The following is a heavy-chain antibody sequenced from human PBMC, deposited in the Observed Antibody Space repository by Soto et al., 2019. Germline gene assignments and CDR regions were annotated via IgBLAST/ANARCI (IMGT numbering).Heavy chain of an antibody. D-gene: IGHD3-16*01. CDR3: AKDGGAGNFYYYGADV. CDR1: GFTFSNFG. Sequence: PGGSLRLSCAASGFTFSNFGMHWVRQAPGKGLEWVAFISYAGGNKYYADAVKGRFTISRDNSTTLYLQMNSRRHEDTAVYYCAKDGGAGNFYYYGADVWGQGTTVTVSS. V-gene: IGHV3-30*18. J-gene: IGHJ6*02. CDR2: ISYAGGNK.